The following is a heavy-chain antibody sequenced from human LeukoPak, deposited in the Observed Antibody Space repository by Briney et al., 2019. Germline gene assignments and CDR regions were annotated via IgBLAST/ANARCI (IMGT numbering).Heavy chain of an antibody. CDR2: IYTSGST. D-gene: IGHD1-14*01. J-gene: IGHJ6*03. V-gene: IGHV4-61*02. Sequence: SETLSLTCTVSGGSISSGSYYWSWIRQPAGKGLEWIGRIYTSGSTNYNPSLKSRVTISVDTSKNQFSLKLSSVTAADTAVYYCAREGDYNWNHRAYYYYYMDVWGKGTTVTVSS. CDR1: GGSISSGSYY. CDR3: AREGDYNWNHRAYYYYYMDV.